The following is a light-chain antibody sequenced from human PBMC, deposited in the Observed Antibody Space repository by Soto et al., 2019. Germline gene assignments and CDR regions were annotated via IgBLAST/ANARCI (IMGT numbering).Light chain of an antibody. CDR1: QSIRTY. V-gene: IGKV1-5*01. CDR2: DAS. CDR3: QQYETFSGT. Sequence: EIQMTQSTSSLSASVGDSVTITCGASQSIRTYLHWYQQKPGKAPNLLIYDASSLKSGVPSRFSGSGSGTEFTLTISNLQPDDFATYYRQQYETFSGTFGPGTKVAIK. J-gene: IGKJ1*01.